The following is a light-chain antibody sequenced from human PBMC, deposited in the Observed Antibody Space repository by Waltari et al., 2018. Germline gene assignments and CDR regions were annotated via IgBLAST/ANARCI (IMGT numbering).Light chain of an antibody. Sequence: EVVMKASPGTPAPSPGERATLSCRASQSVSSFLAWYQQKPGQAPRLLIYGASTRATGIPARFSGSGSGTEFTLTISSLQSEDFAVYYCQQYKDWPPLTFGGGTKVEIK. CDR3: QQYKDWPPLT. V-gene: IGKV3-15*01. CDR2: GAS. J-gene: IGKJ4*01. CDR1: QSVSSF.